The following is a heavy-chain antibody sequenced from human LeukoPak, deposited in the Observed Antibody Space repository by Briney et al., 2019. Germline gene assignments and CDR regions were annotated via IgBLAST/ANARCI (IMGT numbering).Heavy chain of an antibody. CDR3: ARDERWELLPFDY. D-gene: IGHD1-26*01. CDR1: GFTFSSYG. Sequence: PGGSLRLSCAASGFTFSSYGMSWVRQAPGKGLEWVSAISGSGGSTYYADSVKGRFTISRDNSKNTLYLQMNSLRAEDTAVYYCARDERWELLPFDYWGQGTLVTVSS. J-gene: IGHJ4*02. CDR2: ISGSGGST. V-gene: IGHV3-23*01.